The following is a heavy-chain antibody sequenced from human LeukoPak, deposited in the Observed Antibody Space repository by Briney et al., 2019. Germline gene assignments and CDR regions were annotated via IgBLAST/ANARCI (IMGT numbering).Heavy chain of an antibody. CDR3: ATLMAHLDY. J-gene: IGHJ4*02. V-gene: IGHV1-2*02. CDR1: GYTFTDYH. Sequence: ASVKVSCKAFGYTFTDYHMHWVRHAPAQGLEWMGWINPNSGDTNYAQKFQGRVTMTRDTTISTAYMELSRLRSDDTAVFYCATLMAHLDYWGQGTLVTVSS. D-gene: IGHD2-8*01. CDR2: INPNSGDT.